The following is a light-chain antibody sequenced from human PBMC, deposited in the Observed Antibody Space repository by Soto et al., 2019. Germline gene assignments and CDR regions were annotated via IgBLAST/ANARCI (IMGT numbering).Light chain of an antibody. Sequence: DIQMTQSPSTLSGSVGDRVTITCRASQTISSWLAWYQHKPGKAPKLLIYKASTLKSGVPSRFSGSGSGTEFTLTIGSLKPDDFATYCCQHYSSVWSFGQGTKVDIK. CDR3: QHYSSVWS. V-gene: IGKV1-5*03. J-gene: IGKJ1*01. CDR1: QTISSW. CDR2: KAS.